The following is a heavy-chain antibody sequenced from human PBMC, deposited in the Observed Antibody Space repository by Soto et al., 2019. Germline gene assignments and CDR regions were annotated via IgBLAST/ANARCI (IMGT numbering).Heavy chain of an antibody. D-gene: IGHD3-22*01. CDR3: ARGEDERSGFPDY. CDR2: IWYDGSNK. CDR1: GFNFRNYG. V-gene: IGHV3-33*01. J-gene: IGHJ4*02. Sequence: QVQLVESGGGVVQPGRSLRLSCAASGFNFRNYGMHWVRQAPGKGLEWVAVIWYDGSNKYYADSVKGRFTISRDNSKNTLYVQMNSLREEDTAVYYCARGEDERSGFPDYWGQGTLVTVSP.